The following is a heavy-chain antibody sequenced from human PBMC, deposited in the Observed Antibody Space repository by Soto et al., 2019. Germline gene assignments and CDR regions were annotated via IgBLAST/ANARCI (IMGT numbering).Heavy chain of an antibody. V-gene: IGHV4-39*07. CDR2: INYSGST. CDR3: ARLASGWQYYYFDF. J-gene: IGHJ2*01. Sequence: PSETLSLTCTVSGDTISSGDYYWSWIRQPPGKGLEWIGYINYSGSTNYSPSLKGRATISVDTSKNQVSLKLTSVTAADTAVYYCARLASGWQYYYFDFWGRGTPVTVS. D-gene: IGHD6-19*01. CDR1: GDTISSGDYY.